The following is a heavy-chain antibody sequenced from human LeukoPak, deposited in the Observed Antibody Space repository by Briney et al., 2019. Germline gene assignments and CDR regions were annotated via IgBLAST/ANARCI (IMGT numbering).Heavy chain of an antibody. CDR3: ARGLRYFDWSFDY. V-gene: IGHV1-69*13. CDR2: IIPIFGTA. D-gene: IGHD3-9*01. Sequence: EASVKVSCKASGGTYSSYAISWVRQGPGQGLEWMGGIIPIFGTANYAQKFQGRVTITADESTSTAYMELSSLRSEDTAVYYCARGLRYFDWSFDYWGQGTLVTVSS. J-gene: IGHJ4*02. CDR1: GGTYSSYA.